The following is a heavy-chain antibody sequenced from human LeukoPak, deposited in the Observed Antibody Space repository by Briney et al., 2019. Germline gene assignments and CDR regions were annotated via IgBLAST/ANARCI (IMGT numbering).Heavy chain of an antibody. Sequence: PLRSLRLSCAASGFTFSSYAMSSVRQAPGKGLGWGSGISVSGDSADSADTVKGRFTISRDDSKNTLYLQMSSLRAEDTAIYYWAKGRGYSTTWYSDYWGQGTLVTVSS. J-gene: IGHJ4*02. D-gene: IGHD6-13*01. CDR1: GFTFSSYA. CDR2: ISVSGDSA. V-gene: IGHV3-23*01. CDR3: AKGRGYSTTWYSDY.